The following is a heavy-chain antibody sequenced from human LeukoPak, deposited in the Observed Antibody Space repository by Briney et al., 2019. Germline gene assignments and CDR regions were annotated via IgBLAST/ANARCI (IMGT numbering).Heavy chain of an antibody. CDR1: GFTFSIYD. CDR3: AKGYEIVARFFDY. D-gene: IGHD3-22*01. Sequence: GGSLRLSCAASGFTFSIYDMTWVRQAPGKGLEWVSSVTTSDDSTYYADSVKGRFTISRDNSKNTLYLQMNSLRAEDTAVYYCAKGYEIVARFFDYWGQGTLVTVSS. V-gene: IGHV3-23*01. J-gene: IGHJ4*02. CDR2: VTTSDDST.